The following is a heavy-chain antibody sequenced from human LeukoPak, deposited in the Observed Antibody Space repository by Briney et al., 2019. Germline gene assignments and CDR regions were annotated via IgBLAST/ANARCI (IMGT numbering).Heavy chain of an antibody. CDR3: ARGVRWLQLSYFDY. V-gene: IGHV4-31*03. CDR2: IYYSGST. CDR1: SGSISSGVYY. D-gene: IGHD5-24*01. Sequence: SETLSLTCPVSSGSISSGVYYWSWIRQHPGKGLEWIGYIYYSGSTYYNPSSKSRVTISVDTSKNQFSLKLSSVTAADTAVYYCARGVRWLQLSYFDYWGQGTLVTVSS. J-gene: IGHJ4*02.